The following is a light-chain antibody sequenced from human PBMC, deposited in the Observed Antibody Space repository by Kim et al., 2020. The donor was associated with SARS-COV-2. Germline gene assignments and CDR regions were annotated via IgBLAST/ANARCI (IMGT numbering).Light chain of an antibody. V-gene: IGKV1-13*02. CDR3: QQFNTFPLT. CDR2: DAS. Sequence: SASVGDRVTITCRTSQDITNSLAWYQQRPGKSPKLLIYDASNLESGVPSRFSGSGSGTDFTLTISSLLPEDFATYYCQQFNTFPLTFGGGTKVEIK. CDR1: QDITNS. J-gene: IGKJ4*01.